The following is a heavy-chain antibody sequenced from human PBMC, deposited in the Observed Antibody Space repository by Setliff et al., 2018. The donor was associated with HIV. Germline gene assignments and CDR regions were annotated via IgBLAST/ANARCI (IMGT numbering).Heavy chain of an antibody. Sequence: TLSLTCTVSGGSLSGDYWSWIRQSPGKGLEWIGYIHTRGSINYIPSLKTRATVSLDTSKNQFFLRLTSVTAADTAIYYCVRHPREEPQRNYKFDSWGQGMLVTVSS. J-gene: IGHJ4*02. D-gene: IGHD1-7*01. CDR3: VRHPREEPQRNYKFDS. CDR2: IHTRGSI. V-gene: IGHV4-4*09. CDR1: GGSLSGDY.